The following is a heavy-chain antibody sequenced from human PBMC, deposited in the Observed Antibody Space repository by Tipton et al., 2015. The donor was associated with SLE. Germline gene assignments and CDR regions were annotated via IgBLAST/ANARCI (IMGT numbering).Heavy chain of an antibody. D-gene: IGHD2-8*01. CDR1: GGSTGGSSSS. V-gene: IGHV4-39*02. J-gene: IGHJ4*02. CDR3: AEGGAKGVLDY. CDR2: MFYTGRS. Sequence: TLSLTCTVSGGSTGGSSSSWGWVRQPPGKGLEWIGTMFYTGRSDYSPSLESRVTFSIDTSKTHFSLRLISVTAADTAVYYCAEGGAKGVLDYWGQGTLVTVPS.